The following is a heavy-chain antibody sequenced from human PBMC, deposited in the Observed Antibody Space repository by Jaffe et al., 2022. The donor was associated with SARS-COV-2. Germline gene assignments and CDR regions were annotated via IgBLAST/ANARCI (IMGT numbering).Heavy chain of an antibody. J-gene: IGHJ3*02. D-gene: IGHD3-3*01. Sequence: EVQLVESGGGLVQPGGSLRLSCAASGFTFSSYEMNWVRQAPGKGLEWVSYISSSGSTIYYADSVKGRFTISRDNAKNSLYLQMNSLRAEDTAVYYCARYGRITIFGVVLGAAFDIWGQGTMVTVSS. CDR2: ISSSGSTI. CDR3: ARYGRITIFGVVLGAAFDI. V-gene: IGHV3-48*03. CDR1: GFTFSSYE.